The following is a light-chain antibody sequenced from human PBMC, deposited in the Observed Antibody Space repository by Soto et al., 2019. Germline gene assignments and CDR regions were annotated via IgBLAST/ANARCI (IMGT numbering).Light chain of an antibody. J-gene: IGLJ1*01. Sequence: QSALTQPASVSGSPGQSITISCTGTSSDVGGYNYVSWYQQHPGKAPKLMIYEVSNRPSGVSNRFSGSKSGNTASLTISGLQAEDEADYYCCSYTSSSTFFGTGTKVTV. CDR2: EVS. V-gene: IGLV2-14*01. CDR3: CSYTSSSTF. CDR1: SSDVGGYNY.